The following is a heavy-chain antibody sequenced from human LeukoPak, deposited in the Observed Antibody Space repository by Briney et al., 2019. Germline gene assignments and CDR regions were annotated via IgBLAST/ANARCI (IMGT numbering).Heavy chain of an antibody. V-gene: IGHV3-21*01. J-gene: IGHJ3*02. D-gene: IGHD3-22*01. Sequence: PGGSLRLSCVASGFTFSSHSMNWVRQAPGKGLEWVSLISSSSSSIYYASSVRGRFTISRDNAKYSLYLQMNSLRAEDTAVYYCARDRITMLVVVPKDAFDIWGQGTMVTVSS. CDR2: ISSSSSSI. CDR1: GFTFSSHS. CDR3: ARDRITMLVVVPKDAFDI.